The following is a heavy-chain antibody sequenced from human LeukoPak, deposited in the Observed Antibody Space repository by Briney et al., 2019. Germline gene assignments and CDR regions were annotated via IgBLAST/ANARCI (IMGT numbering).Heavy chain of an antibody. Sequence: GGSLRLSCAASGFTFSNYWMSWVRQAPGKGLEWISTISGSSITTYYADSVRGRFTISRDNSKNTLYLQMNSLRAEDTAVYYCAKPTIFGSTFSFDYWGQGSLVTVSS. D-gene: IGHD3-3*01. J-gene: IGHJ4*02. CDR3: AKPTIFGSTFSFDY. CDR1: GFTFSNYW. CDR2: ISGSSITT. V-gene: IGHV3-23*01.